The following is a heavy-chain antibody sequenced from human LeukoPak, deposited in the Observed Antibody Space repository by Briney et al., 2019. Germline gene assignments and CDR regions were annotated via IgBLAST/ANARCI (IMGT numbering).Heavy chain of an antibody. J-gene: IGHJ4*02. D-gene: IGHD7-27*01. Sequence: GGSLRLSCAASGFTFSNYAMTWVRQAPGKGLEWVSGISGSGSSTYYADSVKGRFTLSRDYPKNTLYLQMNSLRAEDTAVYYCARDPESNWGWDLDYWGQGTLVTVSS. CDR2: ISGSGSST. CDR3: ARDPESNWGWDLDY. V-gene: IGHV3-23*01. CDR1: GFTFSNYA.